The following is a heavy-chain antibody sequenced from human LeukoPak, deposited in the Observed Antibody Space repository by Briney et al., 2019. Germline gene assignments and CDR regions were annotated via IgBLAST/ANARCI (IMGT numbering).Heavy chain of an antibody. D-gene: IGHD2-21*02. V-gene: IGHV1-69*13. Sequence: GASVKVSCKASGGTFSSYAFSWVRLAPGQGLEWMGGIIPIFGTANYAQKFQGRVTITADESTSTAYMELSSLRSEDTAVYYCARRAYCGGDCYLDGMDVWGQGTTVTVSS. CDR3: ARRAYCGGDCYLDGMDV. J-gene: IGHJ6*02. CDR2: IIPIFGTA. CDR1: GGTFSSYA.